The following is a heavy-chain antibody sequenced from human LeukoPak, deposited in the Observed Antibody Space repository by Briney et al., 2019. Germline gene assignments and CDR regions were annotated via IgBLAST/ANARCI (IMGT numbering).Heavy chain of an antibody. Sequence: GGSLRLSCAASGFTFSSYWMSWVRQAPGKGPEWVANIKQDGSEKYYVDSVKGRFTISRDNAKNSLYLQMNSLRAEDTAVYYCAREEYDILTGYSNFDYWGRGTLVTVSS. CDR3: AREEYDILTGYSNFDY. CDR2: IKQDGSEK. D-gene: IGHD3-9*01. CDR1: GFTFSSYW. V-gene: IGHV3-7*03. J-gene: IGHJ4*02.